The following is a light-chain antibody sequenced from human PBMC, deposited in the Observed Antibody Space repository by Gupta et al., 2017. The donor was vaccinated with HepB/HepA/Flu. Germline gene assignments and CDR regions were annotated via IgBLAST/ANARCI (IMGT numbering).Light chain of an antibody. Sequence: DIVMTQSPDSLAVSLGERATINCKSSQSVLYSSNNKNYLAWYQQKPGQPPKLLIYWASTRESGVPDRFSGRGSGTDFTLTISSLQAEDVAVYYCQQDYSTPFTFGQGTKVEIK. V-gene: IGKV4-1*01. J-gene: IGKJ1*01. CDR2: WAS. CDR1: QSVLYSSNNKNY. CDR3: QQDYSTPFT.